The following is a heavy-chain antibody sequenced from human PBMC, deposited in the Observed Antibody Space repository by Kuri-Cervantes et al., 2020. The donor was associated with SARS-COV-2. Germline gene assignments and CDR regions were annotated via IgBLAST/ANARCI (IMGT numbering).Heavy chain of an antibody. CDR1: GGSISSSSYY. V-gene: IGHV4-39*07. CDR2: IYYSGST. Sequence: SETLSLTCTVSGGSISSSSYYWGWIRQPPGKGLEWIGSIYYSGSTYYNPSLKSRVTISVDTSKNQFSLKLSSVTAADTAVYYCARLGGFLDVWGKGTTVTVSS. D-gene: IGHD4-23*01. CDR3: ARLGGFLDV. J-gene: IGHJ6*04.